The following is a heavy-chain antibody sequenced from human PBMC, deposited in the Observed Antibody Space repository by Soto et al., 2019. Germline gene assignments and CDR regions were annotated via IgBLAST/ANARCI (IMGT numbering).Heavy chain of an antibody. CDR3: AREGDIVVVVAAQYGMDV. V-gene: IGHV1-46*01. D-gene: IGHD2-15*01. J-gene: IGHJ6*02. CDR2: INPSGGST. Sequence: QVQLVQSGAEVKKPGASVKVSCKASGYTFTSYYMHWVRQAPGQGLEWMGIINPSGGSTSYAKKFQGRVTMTRDTSTSTVYMELSSLRSEDTAVYYCAREGDIVVVVAAQYGMDVWGQGTTVTVSS. CDR1: GYTFTSYY.